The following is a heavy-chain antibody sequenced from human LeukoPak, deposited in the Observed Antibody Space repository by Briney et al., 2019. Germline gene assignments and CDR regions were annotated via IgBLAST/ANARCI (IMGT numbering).Heavy chain of an antibody. V-gene: IGHV3-30*02. CDR3: ARDGARYYGSGTAFDY. CDR1: GFTFSSYG. J-gene: IGHJ4*02. Sequence: PGGSLRLSCAASGFTFSSYGMHWVRQAPGKGLEWVAFIRYDGSNKYYADSVKGRFTISRDNSKNTLYLQMNSLRAEDTAVYYCARDGARYYGSGTAFDYWGQGTLVTVSS. CDR2: IRYDGSNK. D-gene: IGHD3-10*01.